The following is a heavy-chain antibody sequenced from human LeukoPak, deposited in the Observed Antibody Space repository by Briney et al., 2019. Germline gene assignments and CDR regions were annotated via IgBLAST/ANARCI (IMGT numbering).Heavy chain of an antibody. Sequence: SETLSLTCAVYGGSFSGYYWSWIRQPPGKGLEWIGEINHSGSTNYNPSLKSRVTISVDTSKNQFSLRLSSVTAADTAVYYCARHRVSNYYDRAFGYWGQGTLVTVSS. CDR1: GGSFSGYY. CDR2: INHSGST. J-gene: IGHJ4*02. CDR3: ARHRVSNYYDRAFGY. V-gene: IGHV4-34*01. D-gene: IGHD3-22*01.